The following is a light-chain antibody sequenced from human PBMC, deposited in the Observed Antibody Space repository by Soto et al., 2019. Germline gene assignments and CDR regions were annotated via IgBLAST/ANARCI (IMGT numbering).Light chain of an antibody. Sequence: DIQMTQSPSSLSASVGDRVTITCRASQGIGNDLGWFQQKPGKAPKRLIYAASILESGVPSRFSGSGSGTEFTLTISSLQPEDFATYFCLQHNGYPHTFGQGIKLEIK. CDR1: QGIGND. CDR2: AAS. J-gene: IGKJ2*01. CDR3: LQHNGYPHT. V-gene: IGKV1-17*01.